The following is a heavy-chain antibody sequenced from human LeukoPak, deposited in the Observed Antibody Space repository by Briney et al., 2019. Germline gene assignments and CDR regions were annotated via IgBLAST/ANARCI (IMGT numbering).Heavy chain of an antibody. CDR1: GGTFSSYA. CDR3: ARDRASYCGGDCSYDAFDI. Sequence: SVKVSCKASGGTFSSYAISWVRQAPGQGLEWMGGIIPIFGTANYAQRFQGRVTITADESTSTAYMELSSLRSEDTAVYYCARDRASYCGGDCSYDAFDIWGQGTMVTVSS. CDR2: IIPIFGTA. V-gene: IGHV1-69*13. J-gene: IGHJ3*02. D-gene: IGHD2-21*02.